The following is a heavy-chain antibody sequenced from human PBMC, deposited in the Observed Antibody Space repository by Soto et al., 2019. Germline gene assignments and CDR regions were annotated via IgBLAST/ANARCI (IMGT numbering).Heavy chain of an antibody. D-gene: IGHD4-17*01. V-gene: IGHV3-74*01. CDR3: VRGGAYGDYSLDY. Sequence: EVQLVESGGGLVQPGGSLRLSCAASGFNFSIYWMHWVRQAPGKGLVWVSRINSDGSATYYADSVKGRFTISRDNAKNTLYLQMHSLRAEDTAVYYCVRGGAYGDYSLDYWGQGTPVTVSS. CDR2: INSDGSAT. CDR1: GFNFSIYW. J-gene: IGHJ4*02.